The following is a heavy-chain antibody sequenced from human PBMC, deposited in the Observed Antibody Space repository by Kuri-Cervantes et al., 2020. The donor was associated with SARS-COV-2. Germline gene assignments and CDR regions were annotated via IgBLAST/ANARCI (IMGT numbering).Heavy chain of an antibody. D-gene: IGHD1-26*01. Sequence: GESLKISCTASGFTFGDYAMSWVRQAPGKGLEWVGFIRSKAYGGTTEYAASVKGRFTISRDDSKSIAYLQMNSLKTEDTAVYYCTTAGARWGQGTLVTVSS. CDR2: IRSKAYGGTT. CDR3: TTAGAR. J-gene: IGHJ4*02. V-gene: IGHV3-49*04. CDR1: GFTFGDYA.